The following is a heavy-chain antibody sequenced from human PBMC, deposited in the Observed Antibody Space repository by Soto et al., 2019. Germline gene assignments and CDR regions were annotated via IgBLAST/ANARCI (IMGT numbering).Heavy chain of an antibody. V-gene: IGHV4-39*01. D-gene: IGHD3-10*01. J-gene: IGHJ4*02. CDR3: ASLPDWGSGSN. CDR1: GGSISSSSYY. Sequence: QLHLQESGPGLVNPSETLSLTCTVSGGSISSSSYYWGWIRQPPGKGLEWIGSIYYSGSTYYNPALKSRVTISVDTSKNQFSLRLSSVTAADTAIYYCASLPDWGSGSNWGQGTLVTVSS. CDR2: IYYSGST.